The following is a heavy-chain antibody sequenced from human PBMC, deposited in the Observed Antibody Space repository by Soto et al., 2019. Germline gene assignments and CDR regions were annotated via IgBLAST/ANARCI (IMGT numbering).Heavy chain of an antibody. CDR1: GGSISSSSYY. CDR2: IYYSGST. Sequence: SETLSLNCTVSGGSISSSSYYWGWIRQPPGKGLEWIGSIYYSGSTYYNPSLKSRVTISVDTSKNQFSLKLSSVTAADTAVYYWERRHYEILTGYQPFDYWGQGTLVTVSS. V-gene: IGHV4-39*01. J-gene: IGHJ4*02. CDR3: ERRHYEILTGYQPFDY. D-gene: IGHD3-9*01.